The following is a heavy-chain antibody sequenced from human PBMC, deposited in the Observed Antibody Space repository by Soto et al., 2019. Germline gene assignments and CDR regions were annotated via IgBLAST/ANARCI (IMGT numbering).Heavy chain of an antibody. V-gene: IGHV4-30-2*01. Sequence: SETLSLTCAVSGGSISSGGYSWSWIRQPPGKGLEWIGYIYHSGSTYYNPSLKSRVTISVDRSKNQFSLKLSPVPAADTAVYSCVTAAIKGHQAEGHPPPSQPLDYWGQGILVTVSS. J-gene: IGHJ4*02. CDR3: VTAAIKGHQAEGHPPPSQPLDY. D-gene: IGHD6-25*01. CDR2: IYHSGST. CDR1: GGSISSGGYS.